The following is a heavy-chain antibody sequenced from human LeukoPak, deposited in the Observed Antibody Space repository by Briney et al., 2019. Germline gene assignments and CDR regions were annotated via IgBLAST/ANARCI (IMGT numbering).Heavy chain of an antibody. V-gene: IGHV4-59*12. Sequence: PSETLSLTCTVSGGSISSYYWSWIRQPPGKGLEWIGYIYYSGSTNYNPSLKSRVTISVDTSKNQFSLKLSSVTAADTAVYYCARDRDTIFGGSSISVFDPWGQGTLVTVSS. CDR1: GGSISSYY. J-gene: IGHJ5*02. CDR3: ARDRDTIFGGSSISVFDP. CDR2: IYYSGST. D-gene: IGHD3-3*01.